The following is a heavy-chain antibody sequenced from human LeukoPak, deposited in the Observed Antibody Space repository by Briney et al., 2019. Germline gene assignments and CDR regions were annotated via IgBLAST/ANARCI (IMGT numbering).Heavy chain of an antibody. Sequence: ASVKVSCKASGYTFTGYYMHWVRQAPGQGLEWMGWINPNSGGTNYAQKFQGRVTMTRDTSISTAYMELSRLRSDDTAVYYCARALVVSRSGYFDYWGQGTLVTVSS. CDR2: INPNSGGT. V-gene: IGHV1-2*02. CDR1: GYTFTGYY. CDR3: ARALVVSRSGYFDY. D-gene: IGHD2-15*01. J-gene: IGHJ4*02.